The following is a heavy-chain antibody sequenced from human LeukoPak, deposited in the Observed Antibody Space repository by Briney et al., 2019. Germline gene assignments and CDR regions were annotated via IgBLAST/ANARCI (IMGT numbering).Heavy chain of an antibody. V-gene: IGHV4-59*01. J-gene: IGHJ6*03. CDR2: TYYSGST. D-gene: IGHD2-2*01. Sequence: SETLSLTCTVSGGSISSYYWSWIRQPPGKGLEWIGYTYYSGSTNYNPSLKSRVTISVDTSKNQFSLKLSSVTAADTAVYYCARDIVVVPAATDYYYYMDVWGKGTTVTVSS. CDR1: GGSISSYY. CDR3: ARDIVVVPAATDYYYYMDV.